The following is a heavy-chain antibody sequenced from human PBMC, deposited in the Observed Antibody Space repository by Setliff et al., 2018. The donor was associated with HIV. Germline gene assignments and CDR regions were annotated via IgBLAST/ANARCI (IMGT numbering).Heavy chain of an antibody. V-gene: IGHV1-18*01. CDR1: GGTFSNYG. Sequence: ASVKVSCKAYGGTFSNYGISWVRQAPGQGLEWMGWISAYNGNTNYAQKLQGRVTMTTDTSTSTAYMELRSLRSDDAAVYYCARVVVRGVTFIAEYFQHWGQGTLVTVSS. J-gene: IGHJ1*01. CDR3: ARVVVRGVTFIAEYFQH. D-gene: IGHD3-10*01. CDR2: ISAYNGNT.